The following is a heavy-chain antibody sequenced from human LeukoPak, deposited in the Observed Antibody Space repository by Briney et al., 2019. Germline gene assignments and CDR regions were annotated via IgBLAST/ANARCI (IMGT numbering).Heavy chain of an antibody. D-gene: IGHD3-3*01. CDR2: IYYSGST. J-gene: IGHJ6*03. CDR1: VGSLSSGGYY. Sequence: SETLSLTCTVSVGSLSSGGYYWSWIRQHPGKGLEWIGYIYYSGSTYYNPSLKSRVTISVDTSKNQFSLKLSSVTAADTAVYYCASLASINDFWSAGYYMDVWGKGTTVTVSS. V-gene: IGHV4-31*03. CDR3: ASLASINDFWSAGYYMDV.